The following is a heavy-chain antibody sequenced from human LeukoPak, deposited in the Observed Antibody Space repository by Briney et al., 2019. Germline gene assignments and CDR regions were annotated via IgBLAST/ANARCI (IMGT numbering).Heavy chain of an antibody. CDR1: GFSFSTSN. V-gene: IGHV3-48*04. CDR3: TREVSGWRGGAFDL. Sequence: PGGSLRLSCAASGFSFSTSNMNWVRQAPGKGLEWVSYISGSSSSIFYADPVKGRFTISRDNAKNSLYLQMNSLGVDDTAVYYCTREVSGWRGGAFDLWGQGTMVTVSS. CDR2: ISGSSSSI. D-gene: IGHD6-19*01. J-gene: IGHJ3*01.